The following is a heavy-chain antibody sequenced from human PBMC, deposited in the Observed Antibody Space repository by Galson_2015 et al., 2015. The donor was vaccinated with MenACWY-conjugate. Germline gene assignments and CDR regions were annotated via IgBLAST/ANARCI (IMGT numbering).Heavy chain of an antibody. J-gene: IGHJ3*01. CDR3: AREEFRLGESSLAFDF. D-gene: IGHD3-16*02. V-gene: IGHV1-3*01. CDR2: INGGTGNT. CDR1: GYTFTNFV. Sequence: SVKVSCKASGYTFTNFVIHWVRQAPGQGLEWMGWINGGTGNTRYSEKFQRRVSLSRDTSASTAYMDFSSLRPEDTAVYYCAREEFRLGESSLAFDFWGQGTKVIVTS.